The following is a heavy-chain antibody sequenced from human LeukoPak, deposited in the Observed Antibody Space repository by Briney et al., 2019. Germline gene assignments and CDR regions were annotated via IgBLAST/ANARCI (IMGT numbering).Heavy chain of an antibody. D-gene: IGHD3-10*01. CDR2: IYTSGST. Sequence: IPSETLSLTCTVSGGSISSYYWSWIRQPPGKGLEWIGRIYTSGSTNYNPSLKSRVTISVDTSKNQFSLKLSSVTAADTAVYYCARAGSGSYYTDYYYMDVWGKGTTVTISS. CDR1: GGSISSYY. V-gene: IGHV4-4*08. CDR3: ARAGSGSYYTDYYYMDV. J-gene: IGHJ6*03.